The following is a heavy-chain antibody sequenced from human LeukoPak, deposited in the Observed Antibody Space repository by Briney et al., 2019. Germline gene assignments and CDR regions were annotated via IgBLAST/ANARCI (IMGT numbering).Heavy chain of an antibody. CDR2: ISYDGSNK. D-gene: IGHD3-10*01. Sequence: GRSLRLSCAASGFNFSSYGMHWVRQAPGKGLEWVAVISYDGSNKYYADSVKGRFTISRDNSKNTLYLQMNSLRAEDTAVYYCAKDTFSDYYGSGRNGMDVWGQGTTVTVSS. J-gene: IGHJ6*02. V-gene: IGHV3-30*18. CDR3: AKDTFSDYYGSGRNGMDV. CDR1: GFNFSSYG.